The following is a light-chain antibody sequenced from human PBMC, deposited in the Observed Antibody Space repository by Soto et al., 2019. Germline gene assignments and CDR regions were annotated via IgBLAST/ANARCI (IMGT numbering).Light chain of an antibody. Sequence: QSALTQPASVSGSPGQSMTISCTGTSSDVGGYNYVSWYQQHPGKAPKLMIYDVSNRPSGVSNRFSGSKSGNTASLTISGLQPEDEADYYCSSYTCSSTHVVFGGGTKVTVL. CDR1: SSDVGGYNY. CDR2: DVS. V-gene: IGLV2-14*01. CDR3: SSYTCSSTHVV. J-gene: IGLJ2*01.